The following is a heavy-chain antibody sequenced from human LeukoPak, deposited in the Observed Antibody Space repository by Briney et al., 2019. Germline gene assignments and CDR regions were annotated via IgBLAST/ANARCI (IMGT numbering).Heavy chain of an antibody. V-gene: IGHV3-49*04. CDR1: GFTFGVYA. CDR3: RGNSSGYYSDYCLDV. Sequence: GGSLRLSSTASGFTFGVYAMSWVRQAPGKGLEWVSFIRSKAYGGTTEYAASVKGRFTISRDDSRSIAYLQMNSLKTEDTAVYYCRGNSSGYYSDYCLDVWGQGTTVTVSS. CDR2: IRSKAYGGTT. J-gene: IGHJ6*02. D-gene: IGHD3-22*01.